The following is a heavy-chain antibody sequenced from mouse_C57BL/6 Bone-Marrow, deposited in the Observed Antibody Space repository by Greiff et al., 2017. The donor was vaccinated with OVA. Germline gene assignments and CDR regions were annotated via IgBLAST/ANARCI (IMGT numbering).Heavy chain of an antibody. Sequence: EVQLVESGPGLVKPSQSLSLTCSVTGYSITSGYYWNWIRQFPGNKLEWMGYISYDGSNNYNPSLKNRISITRDTSKNQFFLKLNSVTTEDTATYYCARKVDYYGSSWFAYWGQGTLVTVSA. V-gene: IGHV3-6*01. D-gene: IGHD1-1*01. CDR2: ISYDGSN. J-gene: IGHJ3*01. CDR1: GYSITSGYY. CDR3: ARKVDYYGSSWFAY.